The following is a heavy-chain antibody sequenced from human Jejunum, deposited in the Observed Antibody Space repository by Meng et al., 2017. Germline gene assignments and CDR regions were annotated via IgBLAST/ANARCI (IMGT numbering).Heavy chain of an antibody. CDR1: GGSLSGYH. D-gene: IGHD4-17*01. CDR3: ARDEIGPEYGGWFDP. V-gene: IGHV4-59*01. CDR2: VYHSGST. J-gene: IGHJ5*02. Sequence: SETLSLTCTVSGGSLSGYHWNWIRQPPGKGLEWIGYVYHSGSTKYNPSLKSRVTMSVDTSKNQFSLKLTSVTAADTALYYCARDEIGPEYGGWFDPWGQGILVTVSS.